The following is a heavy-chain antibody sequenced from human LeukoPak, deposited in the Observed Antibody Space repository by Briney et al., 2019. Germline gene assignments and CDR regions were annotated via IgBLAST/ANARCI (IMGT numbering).Heavy chain of an antibody. Sequence: PGGSLRLSCAASGFTFSSYAMTWVRQAPGKGLEWVSTISGNSGNTYYADSVKGRFTISRDNSENTLYLQMNNLRAEDTAVYYCASRYDFWSGYYADYWGQGTLVTVSS. D-gene: IGHD3-3*01. CDR2: ISGNSGNT. CDR3: ASRYDFWSGYYADY. V-gene: IGHV3-23*01. CDR1: GFTFSSYA. J-gene: IGHJ4*02.